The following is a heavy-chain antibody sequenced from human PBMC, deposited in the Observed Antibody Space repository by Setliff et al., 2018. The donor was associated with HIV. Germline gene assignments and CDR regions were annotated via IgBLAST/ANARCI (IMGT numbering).Heavy chain of an antibody. CDR1: GGSISGSNYY. CDR2: IYYSGST. Sequence: SETLSLTCTVSGGSISGSNYYWGWIRQPPGKGLEWIGSIYYSGSTYYNPSLKSRVTISVDTSKNQFSLKLSSVTAADTAVYYCARGVAAAGLWGQGTLVTVSS. V-gene: IGHV4-39*07. D-gene: IGHD6-13*01. J-gene: IGHJ4*02. CDR3: ARGVAAAGL.